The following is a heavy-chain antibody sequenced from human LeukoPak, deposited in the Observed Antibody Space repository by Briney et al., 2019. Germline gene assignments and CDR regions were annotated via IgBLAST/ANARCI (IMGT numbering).Heavy chain of an antibody. V-gene: IGHV1-46*01. CDR3: ARAEPRAQLWLRDGDY. CDR2: INPSDGTT. CDR1: GFTFTSYY. J-gene: IGHJ4*02. D-gene: IGHD5-18*01. Sequence: GGSLRLSCAASGFTFTSYYMHWVRQAPGQGLEWMGIINPSDGTTYYAQKFQGRVTMTRDTSTSTVYMELSSLRSEDTAVYYCARAEPRAQLWLRDGDYWGQGTLATVSS.